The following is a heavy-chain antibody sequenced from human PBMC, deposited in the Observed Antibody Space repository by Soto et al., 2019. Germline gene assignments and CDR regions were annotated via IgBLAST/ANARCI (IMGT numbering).Heavy chain of an antibody. CDR2: IWYDGSNT. D-gene: IGHD6-19*01. Sequence: GGSLRLSCVASGFFLRDFGMHWVRQAPGKGLEWVSVIWYDGSNTYQGESVKGRFTMSRDISRNTLYLQMDSLRPEDTAVYYCAIAMAGKWHPLDYWGHGTLVTVSS. J-gene: IGHJ4*01. CDR3: AIAMAGKWHPLDY. V-gene: IGHV3-33*01. CDR1: GFFLRDFG.